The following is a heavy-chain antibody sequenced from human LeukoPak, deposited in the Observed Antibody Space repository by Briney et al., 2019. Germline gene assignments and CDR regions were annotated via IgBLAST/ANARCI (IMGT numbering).Heavy chain of an antibody. D-gene: IGHD3-3*01. CDR1: GYTFTGYY. Sequence: GSLRLSCAASGYTFTGYYMHWVRQAPGQGLEWMGWIHPKSGGTSYEQSFQGRVIMTSDTSISTAYMEVRRLTSDDTAVFYCARGTILEPFDIWGQGTMVTVSS. CDR3: ARGTILEPFDI. V-gene: IGHV1-2*02. J-gene: IGHJ3*02. CDR2: IHPKSGGT.